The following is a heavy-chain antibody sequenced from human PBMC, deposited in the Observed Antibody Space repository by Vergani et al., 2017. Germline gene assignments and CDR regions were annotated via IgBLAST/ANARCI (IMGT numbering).Heavy chain of an antibody. Sequence: QVQLVESGGGVVQPGRSLRLSCAASGFTFSIYAMHWVRQAPGKGLEWVAVISYDGSNKYYADSVKGRFTISRDNSKNTLYLQMNSLRAEDTAVYYCARDPDCSGGSCYSAVFDYWGQGTLVTVSS. D-gene: IGHD2-15*01. CDR1: GFTFSIYA. V-gene: IGHV3-30-3*01. CDR2: ISYDGSNK. J-gene: IGHJ4*02. CDR3: ARDPDCSGGSCYSAVFDY.